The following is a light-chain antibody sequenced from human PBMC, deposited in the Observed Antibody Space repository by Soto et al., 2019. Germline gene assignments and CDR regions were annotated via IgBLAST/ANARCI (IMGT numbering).Light chain of an antibody. CDR2: EDN. Sequence: QSALTQPPSASGSPGQSVTISCTGTSSDVGGYNYVSWYRQHPGKAPKLIIYEDNQRPAGVPDRFTASKSGTTASLTVSGLQSEDEADYYCSSHAGSDNCALFGGGTQLTVL. V-gene: IGLV2-8*01. CDR3: SSHAGSDNCAL. CDR1: SSDVGGYNY. J-gene: IGLJ2*01.